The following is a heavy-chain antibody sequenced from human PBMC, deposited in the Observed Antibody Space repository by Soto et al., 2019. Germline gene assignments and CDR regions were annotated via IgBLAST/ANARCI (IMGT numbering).Heavy chain of an antibody. J-gene: IGHJ5*02. V-gene: IGHV1-18*01. D-gene: IGHD3-16*01. Sequence: QVQLVQSGAEVKKPGASVQVSCKASGYTLTSYSISWVRQAPGQGLAWMGGISPYNAKINYAQKFQCRVTTTTDTSTSTAYMELRSLGADDTAVYYCARGGWFDPWGQGTLVTVSS. CDR3: ARGGWFDP. CDR1: GYTLTSYS. CDR2: ISPYNAKI.